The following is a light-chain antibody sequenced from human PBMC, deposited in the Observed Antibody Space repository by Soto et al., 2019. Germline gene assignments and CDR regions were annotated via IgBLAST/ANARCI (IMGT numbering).Light chain of an antibody. V-gene: IGKV3-15*01. CDR3: QQYNNWPLT. Sequence: EIVMTQSPATLSVSPGERATLSCRASQSVSSNLAWYQQKPGQAPRLLIYGASTRAPGIPARFSGSGSGTESTLTITSLQSEDFAVYYCQQYNNWPLTFGGGTKVEIK. CDR1: QSVSSN. J-gene: IGKJ4*01. CDR2: GAS.